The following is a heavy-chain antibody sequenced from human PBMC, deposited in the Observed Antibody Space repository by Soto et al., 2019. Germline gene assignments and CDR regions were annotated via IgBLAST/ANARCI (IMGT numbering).Heavy chain of an antibody. J-gene: IGHJ4*02. CDR3: AGDRSGSCDY. CDR1: GYAFTSYD. D-gene: IGHD3-3*01. V-gene: IGHV1-8*01. CDR2: MNPNSANT. Sequence: QVQLVQSGAEVKEPGASVKVSCKASGYAFTSYDINWVRQAAGQGLECMGWMNPNSANTGYAQKFQGRVTMTRNTSISTAYTELSSLGSEDTAVHNSAGDRSGSCDYWGQGTLATVSS.